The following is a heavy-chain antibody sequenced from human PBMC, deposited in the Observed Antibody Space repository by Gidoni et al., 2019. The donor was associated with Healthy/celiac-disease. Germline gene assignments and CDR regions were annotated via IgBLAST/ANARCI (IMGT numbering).Heavy chain of an antibody. Sequence: QVQLVQSGAEVKQPGSSVKFSCKASGRTFSSYTISWVRQAPGQGLEWMGRIIPILGIANYAQKFQGRVTITADKSTSTAYMELSSLRSEDTAVYYCARGYDSSGGGYYYGMDVWGQGTTVTVSS. J-gene: IGHJ6*02. CDR1: GRTFSSYT. D-gene: IGHD3-22*01. CDR3: ARGYDSSGGGYYYGMDV. CDR2: IIPILGIA. V-gene: IGHV1-69*02.